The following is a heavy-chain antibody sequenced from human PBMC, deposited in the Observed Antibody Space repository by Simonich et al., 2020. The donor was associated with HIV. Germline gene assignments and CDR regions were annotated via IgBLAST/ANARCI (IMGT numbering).Heavy chain of an antibody. Sequence: QVQLVESGGGVVQPGRSLRLSCAASGFTFSSYAMHWVRQAPGKGLEWVAVISYDGRNKYYADSGKGRFTISRDNSKNTLYLQMNSLRAEDTAVYYCASGGLAGAFDIWGQGTMVTVSS. CDR1: GFTFSSYA. CDR3: ASGGLAGAFDI. J-gene: IGHJ3*02. V-gene: IGHV3-30*07. CDR2: ISYDGRNK. D-gene: IGHD3-16*01.